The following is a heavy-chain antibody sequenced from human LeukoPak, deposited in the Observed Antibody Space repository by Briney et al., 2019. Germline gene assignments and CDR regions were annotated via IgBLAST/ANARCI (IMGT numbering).Heavy chain of an antibody. CDR1: GGSISSYY. J-gene: IGHJ6*02. CDR3: ARDPISSGWYPPSYYYYGMDV. V-gene: IGHV4-34*01. CDR2: INHSGST. D-gene: IGHD6-19*01. Sequence: SETLSLTCTVSGGSISSYYWSWIRQPPGKGLEWIGKINHSGSTNYNPSLKSRVTISVDTSKNQFSLKMSSVTAADTAVYYCARDPISSGWYPPSYYYYGMDVWGQGTTVTVSS.